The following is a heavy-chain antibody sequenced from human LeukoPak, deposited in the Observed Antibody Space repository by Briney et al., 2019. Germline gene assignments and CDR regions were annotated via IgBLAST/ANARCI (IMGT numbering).Heavy chain of an antibody. CDR2: INPSGGNT. CDR1: GYTFTSYY. V-gene: IGHV1-46*01. Sequence: GASVKVSCKASGYTFTSYYMHWVRQAPGQGLEWMGIINPSGGNTSYAQKFQGRVTMTRDTSTSTVYMELSSLRSEDTAVYYCARGGRSTMVITNVDYWGQGTLVTVSS. D-gene: IGHD3-22*01. J-gene: IGHJ4*02. CDR3: ARGGRSTMVITNVDY.